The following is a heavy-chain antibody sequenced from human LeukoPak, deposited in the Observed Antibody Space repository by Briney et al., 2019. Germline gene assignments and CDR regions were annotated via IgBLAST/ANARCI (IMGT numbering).Heavy chain of an antibody. CDR1: GGTFSSYA. CDR2: IIPIFGTA. V-gene: IGHV1-69*13. D-gene: IGHD3-22*01. Sequence: GASVKVSCKASGGTFSSYAISWVRQAPGQGLEWMGGIIPIFGTANYAQKFQGRVTITADESTSTAYMELSSLRSEDTAVYYCARDGGYYYDSSPFDYWGQGTLVTVSS. CDR3: ARDGGYYYDSSPFDY. J-gene: IGHJ4*02.